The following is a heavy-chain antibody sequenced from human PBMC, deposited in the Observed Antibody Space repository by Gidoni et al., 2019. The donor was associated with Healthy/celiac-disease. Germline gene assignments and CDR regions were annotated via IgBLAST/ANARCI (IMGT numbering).Heavy chain of an antibody. D-gene: IGHD6-13*01. CDR2: ISAYNGNT. Sequence: VQLVQSGSAVKRPGASVEVSCTASGYTFTSYGLSWVRQAPGQGLEWKGWISAYNGNTNYAQKLQGRVTMTPDTSTSTANMELRRLRSDDTAVYYCAREAAGTEYYFDYWGQGTLVTVSS. CDR3: AREAAGTEYYFDY. CDR1: GYTFTSYG. V-gene: IGHV1-18*04. J-gene: IGHJ4*02.